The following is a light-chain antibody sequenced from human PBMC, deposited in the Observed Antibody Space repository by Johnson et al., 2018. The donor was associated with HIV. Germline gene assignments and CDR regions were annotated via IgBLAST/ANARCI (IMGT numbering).Light chain of an antibody. J-gene: IGLJ1*01. CDR3: GRWDDSLSTYV. Sequence: QSVLTQPPSVSAAPGQKVTISCSGSSSNIGNNYVSWYQHLPGRAPKLLIYDNTKRPSGIPDRFSGSKSGTSATLGITGLQPGDEADYYCGRWDDSLSTYVFGTGTKVTVL. V-gene: IGLV1-51*01. CDR1: SSNIGNNY. CDR2: DNT.